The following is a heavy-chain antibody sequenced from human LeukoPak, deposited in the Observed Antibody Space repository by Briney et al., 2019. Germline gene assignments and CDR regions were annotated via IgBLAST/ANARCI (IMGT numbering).Heavy chain of an antibody. Sequence: GASVKVSCKTSGYTFTDYYMHWVRQAPGQGPEWMGWINPNSGGTNYAQRFQGRVTMTRDTSINTAYMELRNLRSDDTAVYYCARRPEDLAVVVTALEYFLHWGQGTLVTVSS. D-gene: IGHD2-21*02. J-gene: IGHJ1*01. CDR2: INPNSGGT. CDR3: ARRPEDLAVVVTALEYFLH. V-gene: IGHV1-2*02. CDR1: GYTFTDYY.